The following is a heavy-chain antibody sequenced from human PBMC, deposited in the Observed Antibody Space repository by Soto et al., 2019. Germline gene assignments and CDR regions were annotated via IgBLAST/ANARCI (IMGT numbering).Heavy chain of an antibody. J-gene: IGHJ4*02. CDR2: IRGSSGST. CDR3: LKCAWLDY. Sequence: EVQLLESGGGLIQPGGSLILSCAASGFTFRTFDMTWVRQPPGKGLEWVSLIRGSSGSTYYADSVKGRFTISKDNSKNTLYLQMNSLRAEDTAVYFCLKCAWLDYWGQGNMVTVSS. V-gene: IGHV3-23*01. CDR1: GFTFRTFD.